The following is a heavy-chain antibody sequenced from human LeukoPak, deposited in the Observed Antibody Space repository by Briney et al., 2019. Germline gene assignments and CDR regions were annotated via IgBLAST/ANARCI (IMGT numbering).Heavy chain of an antibody. J-gene: IGHJ5*02. V-gene: IGHV3-33*01. D-gene: IGHD1-7*01. CDR1: GFTFSSFG. CDR2: IWYDASNK. CDR3: VRGVGVSRFNYLDP. Sequence: GGSLTLSCAASGFTFSSFGMHWVRQAPGNGLEWVAVIWYDASNKYYADSVKGRFTISRDNSKNTLYLHMNSLRDGDTAVYYCVRGVGVSRFNYLDPWGQGTLVIVSS.